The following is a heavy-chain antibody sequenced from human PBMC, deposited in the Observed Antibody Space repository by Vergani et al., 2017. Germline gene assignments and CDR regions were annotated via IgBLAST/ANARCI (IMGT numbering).Heavy chain of an antibody. D-gene: IGHD6-19*01. J-gene: IGHJ4*02. CDR1: GGTFSSYA. CDR2: INPNSGGT. V-gene: IGHV1-2*02. Sequence: QVQLVQSGAEVKKPGSSVKVSCKASGGTFSSYAISWVRQAPGQGLEWMGWINPNSGGTNYAQKFQGRVTMTRDTSISTAYMELSRLRSDDTAVYYCARDRGSGWFDYWGQGTLVTVSS. CDR3: ARDRGSGWFDY.